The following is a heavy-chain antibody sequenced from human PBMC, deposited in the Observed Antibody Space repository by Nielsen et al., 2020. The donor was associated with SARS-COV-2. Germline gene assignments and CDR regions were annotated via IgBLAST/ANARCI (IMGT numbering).Heavy chain of an antibody. J-gene: IGHJ6*02. Sequence: GESLKISCAASGFTFSSYGMNWVRQAPGKGLEWVAVIWYDGSNKYYADSVKGRFTISRDNSKNTLYLQMNSLRAEDRAVYYCARDLPTMVRGVIGYYCIDVWGQGTTVTVSS. D-gene: IGHD3-10*01. CDR1: GFTFSSYG. CDR2: IWYDGSNK. V-gene: IGHV3-33*01. CDR3: ARDLPTMVRGVIGYYCIDV.